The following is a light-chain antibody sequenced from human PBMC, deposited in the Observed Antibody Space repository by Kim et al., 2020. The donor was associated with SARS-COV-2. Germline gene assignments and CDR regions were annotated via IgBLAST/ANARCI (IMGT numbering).Light chain of an antibody. V-gene: IGLV1-47*01. CDR2: RNN. CDR1: SSNIGTNY. Sequence: QRVTISCSESSSNIGTNYVYWYQQVPGTAPKLLIYRNNQRPSGVPERFSGSRSGTSASLAISGLRPEDEADYYCAALDDSLSGREVFGGGTQLTVL. J-gene: IGLJ2*01. CDR3: AALDDSLSGREV.